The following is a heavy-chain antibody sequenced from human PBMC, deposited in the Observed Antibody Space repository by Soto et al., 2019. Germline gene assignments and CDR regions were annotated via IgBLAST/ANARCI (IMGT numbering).Heavy chain of an antibody. V-gene: IGHV4-31*01. CDR2: VYNSVNT. Sequence: QVQLQESVPGLVKPSPTLSLTCTVSGGSISSGGYYWSWIRQLPGKRLEWIGYVYNSVNTYYKPSLRSPVTISTVTSTNDCSLELNSVTAADTAVYYCARGPGGYCGSRSCYNRFDPWGQGTLVIVSS. D-gene: IGHD2-2*01. J-gene: IGHJ5*02. CDR3: ARGPGGYCGSRSCYNRFDP. CDR1: GGSISSGGYY.